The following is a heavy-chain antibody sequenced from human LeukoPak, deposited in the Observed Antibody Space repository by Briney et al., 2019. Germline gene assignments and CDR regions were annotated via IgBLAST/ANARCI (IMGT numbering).Heavy chain of an antibody. CDR2: NYHSWST. CDR3: ARDDTGVIRGIRFHY. V-gene: IGHV4-4*02. Sequence: SGTLSLTCAVCGAPMSIGYGLGSVGQTPGKGLDWIGENYHSWSTNHNPSLKSRVTISVDKSKSQFSLNLSSVTAADTAVYYCARDDTGVIRGIRFHYWGQGTLVTVSS. D-gene: IGHD3-10*01. CDR1: GAPMSIGYG. J-gene: IGHJ4*02.